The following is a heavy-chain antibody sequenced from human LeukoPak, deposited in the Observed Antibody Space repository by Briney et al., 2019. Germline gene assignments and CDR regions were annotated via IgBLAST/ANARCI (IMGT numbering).Heavy chain of an antibody. CDR1: GYRFNAYW. CDR3: ARANYDSSGYPPDAFDI. J-gene: IGHJ3*02. Sequence: GESLRISCKGSGYRFNAYWIAWVRQMPGKGLEWMGIIYPGDSDTRYSPSFQGQVTISADKSISTAYLQWSSLKASDTAMYYCARANYDSSGYPPDAFDIWGQGTMVTVSS. V-gene: IGHV5-51*01. CDR2: IYPGDSDT. D-gene: IGHD3-22*01.